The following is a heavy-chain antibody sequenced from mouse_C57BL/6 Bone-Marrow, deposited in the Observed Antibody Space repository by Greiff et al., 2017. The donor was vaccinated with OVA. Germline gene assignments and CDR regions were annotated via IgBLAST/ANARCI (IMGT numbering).Heavy chain of an antibody. J-gene: IGHJ4*01. Sequence: EVMLVESEGGLVQPGSSMKLSCTASGFTFSDYYMAWVRQVPEKGLEWVANINHDGSSTYYLDSLKSRFIISRDNAKNILYLQMSSLKSEDTATYYCARERYYAMDYWGQGTSVTVSS. CDR3: ARERYYAMDY. V-gene: IGHV5-16*01. CDR2: INHDGSST. CDR1: GFTFSDYY.